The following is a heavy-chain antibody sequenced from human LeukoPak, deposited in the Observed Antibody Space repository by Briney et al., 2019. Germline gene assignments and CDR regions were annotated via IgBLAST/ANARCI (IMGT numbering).Heavy chain of an antibody. CDR2: IIPIFGTA. V-gene: IGHV1-69*13. CDR3: ARDVDTAMVTGS. Sequence: SVKVSCKASGGTLGSYAISWVRQAPGQGLEWMGGIIPIFGTANYAQKFQGRVTITADESTSTAYMELSSLRSEDTAVYYCARDVDTAMVTGSWGQGTLVTVSS. CDR1: GGTLGSYA. D-gene: IGHD5-18*01. J-gene: IGHJ4*02.